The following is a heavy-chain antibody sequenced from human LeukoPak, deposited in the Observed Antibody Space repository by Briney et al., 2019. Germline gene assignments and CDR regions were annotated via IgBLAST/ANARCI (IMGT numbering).Heavy chain of an antibody. CDR3: ARLDGYIDY. J-gene: IGHJ4*02. CDR1: GFTFSSYA. V-gene: IGHV3-30-3*01. Sequence: GGSLRLSCAASGFTFSSYAMHWVRQAPGKGLEWVAVISYDGSNKYYADSVKGRFTISRDNSKNTLYLQMNSLRAEDTAVYYCARLDGYIDYWGQGTLVTVSS. CDR2: ISYDGSNK. D-gene: IGHD5-24*01.